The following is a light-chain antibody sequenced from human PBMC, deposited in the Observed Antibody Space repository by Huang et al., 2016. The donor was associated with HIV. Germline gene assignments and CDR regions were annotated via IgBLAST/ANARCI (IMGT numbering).Light chain of an antibody. CDR1: QSLLYTNGYNY. V-gene: IGKV2-28*01. Sequence: EIVMTQSPLSLAVAPGESASISCRSNQSLLYTNGYNYLDWYVQKSGQSPQILIYLVTYRYTRVPDRFSVSGSGTDFTLKISNVEAEDVGVYYCMQTLQTPITFGQGTRLEIK. J-gene: IGKJ5*01. CDR3: MQTLQTPIT. CDR2: LVT.